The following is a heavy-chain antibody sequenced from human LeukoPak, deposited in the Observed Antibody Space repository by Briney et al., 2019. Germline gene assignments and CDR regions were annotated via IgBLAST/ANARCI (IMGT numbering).Heavy chain of an antibody. CDR2: IYYSGST. CDR3: AFGYSNYYFHY. J-gene: IGHJ4*02. Sequence: SETLSLTCTVSGGSISSSSYYWGWIRQPPGKGLEWIGSIYYSGSTYYNPSLKSRVTISVDTSKNQFSLKLSSVTAADTAVYYCAFGYSNYYFHYWGQGTLVTVSS. V-gene: IGHV4-39*01. D-gene: IGHD2-15*01. CDR1: GGSISSSSYY.